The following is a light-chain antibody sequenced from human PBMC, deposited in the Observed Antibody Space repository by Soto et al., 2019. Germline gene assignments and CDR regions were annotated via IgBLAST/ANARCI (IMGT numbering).Light chain of an antibody. CDR2: GAS. Sequence: IQLTQPPSSLSASVRDRVTIACRASQGVRSYLAWFQQRPGKXPKLLIFGASTLQNGVPARFSGGGFGTEFTLTITSLQPEDFATYYCHQVYTYPRTFGQGTKVDXK. CDR1: QGVRSY. CDR3: HQVYTYPRT. V-gene: IGKV1-9*01. J-gene: IGKJ1*01.